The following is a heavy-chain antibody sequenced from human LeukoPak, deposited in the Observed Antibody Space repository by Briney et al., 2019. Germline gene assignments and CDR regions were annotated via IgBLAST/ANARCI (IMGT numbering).Heavy chain of an antibody. Sequence: SETLSLTCAVSGYSISSGYHWGWIRQPPGKGLEWIGSIYHSGSTYYNPSLKSRVTISVDTPKNQFSLKLSSVTAADTAVYYCARVMITFGGVIVTYYYYGMDVWGKGTTVTVSS. J-gene: IGHJ6*04. CDR2: IYHSGST. CDR3: ARVMITFGGVIVTYYYYGMDV. V-gene: IGHV4-38-2*01. D-gene: IGHD3-16*02. CDR1: GYSISSGYH.